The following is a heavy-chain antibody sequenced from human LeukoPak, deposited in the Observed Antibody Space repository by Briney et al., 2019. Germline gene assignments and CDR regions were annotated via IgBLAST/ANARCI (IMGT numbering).Heavy chain of an antibody. V-gene: IGHV3-23*01. Sequence: GGSLRLSCAASGFTFSSYAMSWVRQAPGKGLEWVSGISGSDGSTDYADSVKGRFTISRENSKNSLYLQMNSLRAEDTAVYYCVPKSRGPGYFDYWGQGTLVTVSS. CDR1: GFTFSSYA. J-gene: IGHJ4*02. D-gene: IGHD3-10*01. CDR2: ISGSDGST. CDR3: VPKSRGPGYFDY.